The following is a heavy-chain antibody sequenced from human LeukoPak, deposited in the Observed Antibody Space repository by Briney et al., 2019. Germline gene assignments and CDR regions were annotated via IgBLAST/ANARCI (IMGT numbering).Heavy chain of an antibody. D-gene: IGHD2-15*01. CDR2: ISAYSGNT. Sequence: ASVKVSCKASGYTFTSYGISWVRQAPGQGLEWMGWISAYSGNTNYAQKLQGRVTMTTDTSTSTAYMGLGSLRSDDTAVYYCARDFPRGNAFDIWGQGTMVTVSS. V-gene: IGHV1-18*01. CDR1: GYTFTSYG. J-gene: IGHJ3*02. CDR3: ARDFPRGNAFDI.